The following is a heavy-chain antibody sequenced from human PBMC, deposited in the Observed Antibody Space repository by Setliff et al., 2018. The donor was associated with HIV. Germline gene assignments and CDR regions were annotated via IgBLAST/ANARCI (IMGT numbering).Heavy chain of an antibody. CDR1: GFTFSNYA. D-gene: IGHD6-6*01. CDR2: ISSSGGST. Sequence: GGSLRLSCAASGFTFSNYAMNWVRQAPGRGLEWVSLISSSGGSTYYADSVRGRFTISRDNSKNTLFLQMNSLRDEDAAVYYCAKDRPQQQQLVPWDWGQGTLVTVSS. J-gene: IGHJ4*02. V-gene: IGHV3-23*01. CDR3: AKDRPQQQQLVPWD.